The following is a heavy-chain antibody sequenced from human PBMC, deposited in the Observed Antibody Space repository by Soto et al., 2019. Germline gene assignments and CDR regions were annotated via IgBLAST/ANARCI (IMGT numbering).Heavy chain of an antibody. V-gene: IGHV3-30-3*01. D-gene: IGHD6-6*01. Sequence: VQLVESGGGVVQPGRSLRLSCAASGITFSSYAMHWVRQAPGKGLEWVAIISYDGSKKYFGDSVNGRFTISRDNSKNTLYLQMNSLRAEDTAVYYCARARGTSSHFHYYGMDVWGQGTTVTVSS. J-gene: IGHJ6*02. CDR1: GITFSSYA. CDR3: ARARGTSSHFHYYGMDV. CDR2: ISYDGSKK.